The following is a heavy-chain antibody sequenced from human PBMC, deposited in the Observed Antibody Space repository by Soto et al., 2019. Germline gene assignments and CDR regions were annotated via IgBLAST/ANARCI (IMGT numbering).Heavy chain of an antibody. D-gene: IGHD2-15*01. CDR1: GGSFSGYY. CDR3: ARGGGGYCSGGSCYGPYYYYYYMDV. Sequence: SETLSLTCAVYGGSFSGYYWSWIRQPPGKGLEWIGEINHSGSTNYNPSLKSRVTISVDTSKNQFSLKLSSVTAADTAVYYCARGGGGYCSGGSCYGPYYYYYYMDVWGKGTTVTVSS. V-gene: IGHV4-34*01. CDR2: INHSGST. J-gene: IGHJ6*03.